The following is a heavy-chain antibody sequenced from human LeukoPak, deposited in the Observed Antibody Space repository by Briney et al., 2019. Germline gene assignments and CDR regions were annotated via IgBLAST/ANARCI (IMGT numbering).Heavy chain of an antibody. CDR2: INPSGGST. V-gene: IGHV1-46*01. J-gene: IGHJ3*02. D-gene: IGHD3-3*01. CDR1: GYTFTGYY. CDR3: ARDGEEEVGAFDI. Sequence: ASVKVSCKASGYTFTGYYMHWVRQAPGQGLEWMGIINPSGGSTSYAQKFQGRVTMTRDMSTSTVYMELSSLRSEDTAVYYCARDGEEEVGAFDIWGQGTMVTVSS.